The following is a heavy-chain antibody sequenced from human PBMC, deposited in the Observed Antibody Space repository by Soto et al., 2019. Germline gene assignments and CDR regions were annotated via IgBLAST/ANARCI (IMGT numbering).Heavy chain of an antibody. J-gene: IGHJ6*02. V-gene: IGHV3-30-3*01. CDR1: GFTFSSYA. Sequence: GGSLRLSCAASGFTFSSYAMHWVRQAPGKGLEWVAVMSYDGSNKYYADSVKGRFTISRDNSKNTLYLQMNSLRAEDTAVYYCARDGGEGPYYYGMDVWGQGTTVTVSS. CDR3: ARDGGEGPYYYGMDV. CDR2: MSYDGSNK. D-gene: IGHD3-10*01.